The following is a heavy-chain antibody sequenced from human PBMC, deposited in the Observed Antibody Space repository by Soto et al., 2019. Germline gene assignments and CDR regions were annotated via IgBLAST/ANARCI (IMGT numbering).Heavy chain of an antibody. CDR2: ISSSSTI. V-gene: IGHV3-48*02. CDR3: ARPRVATTTGVDY. CDR1: GFTFSSYS. Sequence: EVQLVESGGGLVQPGGSLRLSCAASGFTFSSYSMNWVRQAPGKGLEWVSYISSSSTIYYADSVKGRFTISRDNAKNSLYLQMNSLRDEDTAVYYCARPRVATTTGVDYWGQGTLVTVSS. D-gene: IGHD5-12*01. J-gene: IGHJ4*02.